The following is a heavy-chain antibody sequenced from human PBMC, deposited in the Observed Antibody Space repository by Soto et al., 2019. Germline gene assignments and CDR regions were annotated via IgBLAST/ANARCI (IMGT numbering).Heavy chain of an antibody. J-gene: IGHJ4*02. CDR1: GFTFRSYA. D-gene: IGHD2-15*01. Sequence: EVQLLESGGGFTQPGGSLRLSCAAPGFTFRSYAMSWVRQAPGKGLEWVSAISNSDDSTNYADSVKGRFTISRDNSKNTLYLQMNSLRADDTAVYYCAKGRESSGAYRPFDYWGQGTLVTVSS. CDR2: ISNSDDST. CDR3: AKGRESSGAYRPFDY. V-gene: IGHV3-23*01.